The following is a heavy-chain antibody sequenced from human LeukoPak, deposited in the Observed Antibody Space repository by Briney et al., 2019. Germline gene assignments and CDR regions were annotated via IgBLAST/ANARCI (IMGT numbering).Heavy chain of an antibody. CDR2: ISGTGMST. Sequence: GGSLRLSCSASGFTFNRFYLHWVRQAPGKGLEWVSFISGTGMSTYYADSVKGRFTISRDNSKSTLFLQMNSLRVEDTAVYLCAKLMRHMMEDVYDIWGQGTMVTVSS. D-gene: IGHD3-16*01. J-gene: IGHJ3*02. CDR3: AKLMRHMMEDVYDI. V-gene: IGHV3-23*01. CDR1: GFTFNRFY.